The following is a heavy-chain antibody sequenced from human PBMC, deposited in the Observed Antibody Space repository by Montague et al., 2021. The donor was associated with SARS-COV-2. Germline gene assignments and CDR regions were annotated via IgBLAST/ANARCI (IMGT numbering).Heavy chain of an antibody. CDR1: GFSLSTSGVG. V-gene: IGHV2-5*02. CDR3: AHRPSIAAAGTFRFDP. CDR2: IYWADDK. Sequence: PALVTPTQTLTLTCTFSGFSLSTSGVGAGWIRQPPGKALEWLALIYWADDKRYSPSLKSRLTITKDTSKNQVVLTMTNMDPVDTATYYCAHRPSIAAAGTFRFDPWGQGTLVTVSS. D-gene: IGHD6-13*01. J-gene: IGHJ5*02.